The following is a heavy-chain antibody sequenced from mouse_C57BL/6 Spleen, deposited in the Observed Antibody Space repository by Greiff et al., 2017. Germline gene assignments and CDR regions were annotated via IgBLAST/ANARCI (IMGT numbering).Heavy chain of an antibody. CDR1: GYTFTSYW. CDR3: ARFITGY. V-gene: IGHV1-55*01. D-gene: IGHD1-1*01. J-gene: IGHJ2*01. Sequence: QVHVKQPGAELVKPGASVKMSCKASGYTFTSYWITWVKQRPGQGLEWIGDIYPGSGSTNYNEKFKSKATLTVDTSSSTAYMQLSSLTSEDSAVYYCARFITGYWGQGTTLTVSS. CDR2: IYPGSGST.